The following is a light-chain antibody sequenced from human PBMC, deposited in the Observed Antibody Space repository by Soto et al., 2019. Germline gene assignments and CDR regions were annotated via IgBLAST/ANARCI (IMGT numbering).Light chain of an antibody. CDR3: QSSDSSGTYVV. CDR1: ALPKQY. J-gene: IGLJ2*01. Sequence: SYELTQPPSVSVSPGQTARVTCSGDALPKQYVYWYQQKPGQAPGVAIYKDTVRPSGIPERFSGSSSGTTVTLTISGVQAEDEADYYCQSSDSSGTYVVFGGGTKLTVL. CDR2: KDT. V-gene: IGLV3-25*02.